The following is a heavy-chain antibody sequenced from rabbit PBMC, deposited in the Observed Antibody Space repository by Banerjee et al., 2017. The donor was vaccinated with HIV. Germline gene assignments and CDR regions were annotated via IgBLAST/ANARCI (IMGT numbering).Heavy chain of an antibody. J-gene: IGHJ6*01. Sequence: QSLEESGGGLVQPEGSLILTCKASGFSFSSNDYMCWVRQAPGKGLEWIACTVGGRSTFTYYASWAKGRFTISKASSTTVTLQMTSLTAADTATYFCARDTATSFSTYGMDLWGQGTLVT. CDR3: ARDTATSFSTYGMDL. CDR1: GFSFSSNDY. V-gene: IGHV1S40*01. CDR2: TVGGRSTFT. D-gene: IGHD1-1*01.